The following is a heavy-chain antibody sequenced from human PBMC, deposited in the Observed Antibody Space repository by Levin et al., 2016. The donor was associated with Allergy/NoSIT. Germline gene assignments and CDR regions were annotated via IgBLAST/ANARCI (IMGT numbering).Heavy chain of an antibody. CDR2: IIPILGIA. CDR3: ARGFLEWLLHHNWFDP. V-gene: IGHV1-69*10. Sequence: WVRQAPGQGLEWMGGIIPILGIANYAQKFQGRVTITADKSMSTAYMELSSLRSEDTAVYYCARGFLEWLLHHNWFDPWGQGTLVTVSS. J-gene: IGHJ5*02. D-gene: IGHD3-3*01.